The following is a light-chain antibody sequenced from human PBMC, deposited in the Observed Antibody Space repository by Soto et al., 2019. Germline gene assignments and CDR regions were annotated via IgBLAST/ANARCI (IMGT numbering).Light chain of an antibody. V-gene: IGKV4-1*01. CDR3: QQYYTASRA. CDR1: QSVLYSSNNKNY. Sequence: DIVMTQSPDSLAVSLGARATINCKSSQSVLYSSNNKNYLAWYQQKPGQPPTLLISWASTRESGVPDRFSGSGSETDFTLSISSLQAEDVAVYYCQQYYTASRAFGQGTKVEIK. J-gene: IGKJ1*01. CDR2: WAS.